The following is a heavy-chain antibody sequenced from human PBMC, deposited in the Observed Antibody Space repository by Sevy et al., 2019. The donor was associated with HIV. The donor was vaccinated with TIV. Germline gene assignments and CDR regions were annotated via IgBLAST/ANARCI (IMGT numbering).Heavy chain of an antibody. J-gene: IGHJ5*02. Sequence: SDTLSLTCAVYGGSFSGYYWSWIRQPPGKGLEWIGEINHSGSTNYNPSLKSRVTISVDTSKNQFSLKLSSVTAADTAVYYCARVIVVVPAARGWFDPWGQGTLVTVSS. D-gene: IGHD2-2*01. CDR3: ARVIVVVPAARGWFDP. CDR1: GGSFSGYY. CDR2: INHSGST. V-gene: IGHV4-34*01.